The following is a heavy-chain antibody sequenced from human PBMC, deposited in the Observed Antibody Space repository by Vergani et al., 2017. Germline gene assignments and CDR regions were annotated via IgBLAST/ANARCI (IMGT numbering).Heavy chain of an antibody. CDR1: AFTFNTYS. J-gene: IGHJ4*02. V-gene: IGHV3-23*01. Sequence: EVQLLESGGGVIQPGKSLRLSCTVSAFTFNTYSMSWLRQSPKKGLEWLSGISGSGKSTFYADSVKGRFTISRDNSNDTLYLQMNSLRAEDTAVYYCARSLGPRVYWGQGTLVTVSS. D-gene: IGHD1-26*01. CDR3: ARSLGPRVY. CDR2: ISGSGKST.